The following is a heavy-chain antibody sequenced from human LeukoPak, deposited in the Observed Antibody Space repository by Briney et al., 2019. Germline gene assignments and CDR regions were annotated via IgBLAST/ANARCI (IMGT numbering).Heavy chain of an antibody. CDR3: ARDRWGYSYGGD. CDR2: ISSSSSYI. J-gene: IGHJ4*02. V-gene: IGHV3-21*01. Sequence: GGSLRLSCAASGFTFSSYSMNWVRQAPGKGLEWVSSISSSSSYIYYADSVKGRFTISRDNAKNSLYLQLNSLRAEDTAVYYCARDRWGYSYGGDWGQGTLVTVSS. D-gene: IGHD5-18*01. CDR1: GFTFSSYS.